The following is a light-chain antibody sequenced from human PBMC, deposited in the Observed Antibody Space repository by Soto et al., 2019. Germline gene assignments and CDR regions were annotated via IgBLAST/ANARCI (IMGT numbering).Light chain of an antibody. Sequence: EIEMPQAPATLSVSPGARATLSCRASQTVTSNLAWYQQKPGQAPRLLIYGASTRATGIPARFSGSGSGTEFTLTISSLQSEDFAVYYCQQYNNWPRTFGQGTKVDIK. J-gene: IGKJ1*01. V-gene: IGKV3-15*01. CDR1: QTVTSN. CDR2: GAS. CDR3: QQYNNWPRT.